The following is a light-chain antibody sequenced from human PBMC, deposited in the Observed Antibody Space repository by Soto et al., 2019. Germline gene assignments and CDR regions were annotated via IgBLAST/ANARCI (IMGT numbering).Light chain of an antibody. V-gene: IGKV3-20*01. CDR1: QSVSIS. CDR2: GAS. J-gene: IGKJ3*01. Sequence: EIVIPQSPATLYVSPGERATLSCRASQSVSISLAWFQQKPGQAPRLLIYGASSRATGIPDRFSGSGSGTDFTLTISRXEPEDFAVYYCQQYGSSPTTFGPGTKVDIK. CDR3: QQYGSSPTT.